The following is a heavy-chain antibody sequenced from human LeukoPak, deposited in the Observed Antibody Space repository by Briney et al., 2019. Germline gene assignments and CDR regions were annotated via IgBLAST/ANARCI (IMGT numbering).Heavy chain of an antibody. CDR3: ARGLVPAAAFDY. D-gene: IGHD2-2*01. Sequence: ASVRVSCTASGYTFTGYSMHWVRQAPGQGLEWMGWINPNSGGTNYAQKFQGRVTMTRDTSISTAYMELSRLRSDDTAVYYCARGLVPAAAFDYWGQGTLVTVSS. CDR1: GYTFTGYS. CDR2: INPNSGGT. J-gene: IGHJ4*02. V-gene: IGHV1-2*02.